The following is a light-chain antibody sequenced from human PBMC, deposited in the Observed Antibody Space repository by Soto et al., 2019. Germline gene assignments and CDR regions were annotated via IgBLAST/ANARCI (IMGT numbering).Light chain of an antibody. CDR2: GAS. J-gene: IGKJ4*01. V-gene: IGKV3-20*01. CDR1: QSVSSSY. Sequence: EIVLTQSPGTLSLSPGERATLSCRASQSVSSSYLAGYQQKPGQAPRLLIYGASSRATGIPDRFSGRGSGTDFTLTISRLEPEDFAVYYCQQYGSAPLTFGGGTKVEIK. CDR3: QQYGSAPLT.